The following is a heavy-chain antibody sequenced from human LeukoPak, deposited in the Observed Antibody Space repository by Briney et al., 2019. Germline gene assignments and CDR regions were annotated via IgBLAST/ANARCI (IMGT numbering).Heavy chain of an antibody. J-gene: IGHJ4*02. CDR1: GFTLSTYW. V-gene: IGHV3-7*01. D-gene: IGHD6-13*01. CDR2: IKEDGSEK. CDR3: ARFGYSSSWYSFDY. Sequence: GGSLRLSCAASGFTLSTYWMTWVRQAPGRGLEWVGNIKEDGSEKNYVDSVKGRFTISRDNSKNTLYLQMNSLRAEDTAVYYCARFGYSSSWYSFDYWGQGTLVTVSS.